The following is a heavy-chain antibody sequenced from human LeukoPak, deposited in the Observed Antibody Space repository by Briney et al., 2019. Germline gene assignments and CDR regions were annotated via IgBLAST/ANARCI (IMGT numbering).Heavy chain of an antibody. CDR3: AKGRDYGGNSKFDY. D-gene: IGHD4-23*01. Sequence: GGSLRLSCAASGFSFSSYAMSWVRQAPGKGLEWVSAVSGSGDSPYYADSVRGRFTISRDNSKNTLYLQMNSLRVEDTAVYYCAKGRDYGGNSKFDYWGQGTLVTVSS. CDR1: GFSFSSYA. J-gene: IGHJ4*02. CDR2: VSGSGDSP. V-gene: IGHV3-23*01.